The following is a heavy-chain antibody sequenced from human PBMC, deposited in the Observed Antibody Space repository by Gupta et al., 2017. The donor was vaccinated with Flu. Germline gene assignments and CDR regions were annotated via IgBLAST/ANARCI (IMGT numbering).Heavy chain of an antibody. V-gene: IGHV3-23*01. CDR1: GFTFSSYA. D-gene: IGHD6-19*01. CDR2: ISGSGGST. Sequence: EVQLLESGGGLVQPGGSLRLSCAASGFTFSSYAMSWVRQAPGKGLEWVSGISGSGGSTYYADSVKGRFTISRDNSKNTLYLQMNSLRAEDTAVYYCAKVGPGIAVAMPPYYFDYWGQGTLVTVSS. J-gene: IGHJ4*02. CDR3: AKVGPGIAVAMPPYYFDY.